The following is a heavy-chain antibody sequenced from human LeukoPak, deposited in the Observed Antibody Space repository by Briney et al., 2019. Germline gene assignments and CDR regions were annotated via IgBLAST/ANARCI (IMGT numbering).Heavy chain of an antibody. Sequence: ASVKVSCKASGYTFISNDINWVRQATGQGLEWMGWMNPNNGNAGYAQKFQGRVTMTRDTSISTAYMELRSLRSDDTAVYYCARVGATILEGYYYYYMDVWGKGTTVTVSS. V-gene: IGHV1-8*01. CDR2: MNPNNGNA. CDR1: GYTFISND. CDR3: ARVGATILEGYYYYYMDV. J-gene: IGHJ6*03. D-gene: IGHD1-26*01.